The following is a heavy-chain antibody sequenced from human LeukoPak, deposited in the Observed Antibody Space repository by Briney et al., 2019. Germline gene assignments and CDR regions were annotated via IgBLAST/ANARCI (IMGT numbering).Heavy chain of an antibody. V-gene: IGHV4-59*01. Sequence: SETLSLTCTVSGGSISSYYWSWIRQPPGKGLEWIGYIYYSGSTNYNPSLKSRVTISVDTSKNQFSLKLSSVTAADTAVYYCARSRLRFYDIWGQGTMVTVSS. CDR1: GGSISSYY. CDR2: IYYSGST. CDR3: ARSRLRFYDI. D-gene: IGHD5-12*01. J-gene: IGHJ3*02.